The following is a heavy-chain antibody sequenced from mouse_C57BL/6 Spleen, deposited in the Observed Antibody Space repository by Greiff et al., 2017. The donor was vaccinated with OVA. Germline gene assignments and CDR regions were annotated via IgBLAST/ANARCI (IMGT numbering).Heavy chain of an antibody. CDR2: IWSGGST. J-gene: IGHJ3*01. D-gene: IGHD2-5*01. V-gene: IGHV2-2*01. CDR3: ARRHYSNPFAY. Sequence: VKLVESGPGLVQPSQSLSITCTVSGFSLTSYGVHWVRQSPGKGLEWLGVIWSGGSTDYNAAFISRLSISKDNSKSQVFFKMNSLQADDTAIYYCARRHYSNPFAYWGQGTLVTVSA. CDR1: GFSLTSYG.